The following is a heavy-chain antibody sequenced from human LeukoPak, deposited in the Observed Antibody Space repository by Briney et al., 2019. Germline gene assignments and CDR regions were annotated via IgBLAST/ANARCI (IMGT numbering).Heavy chain of an antibody. CDR3: TRVQLWSYYFDY. J-gene: IGHJ4*02. CDR1: GFTVSSND. V-gene: IGHV3-49*04. CDR2: IRSKAYGGTT. D-gene: IGHD5-18*01. Sequence: GGSLRLSCAASGFTVSSNDMSWVRQAPGKGLEWVGFIRSKAYGGTTEYAASVKGRFTISRDDSKSIAYLQMNSLKTEDTAVYYCTRVQLWSYYFDYWGQGTLVTVSS.